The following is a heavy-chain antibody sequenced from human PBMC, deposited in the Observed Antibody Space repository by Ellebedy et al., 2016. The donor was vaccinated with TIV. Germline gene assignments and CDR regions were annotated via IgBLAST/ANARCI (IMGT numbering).Heavy chain of an antibody. CDR1: GGSISSSSYY. CDR2: IYYSGST. Sequence: SETLSLXXTVSGGSISSSSYYWGWIRQPPGKGLEWIGSIYYSGSTYYNPSLKGRVIISVDTSKNQFSLKLTHVTAADMAVYSCARGRTPMVSKPSYFDSWGQGTLVIVSS. CDR3: ARGRTPMVSKPSYFDS. J-gene: IGHJ4*02. D-gene: IGHD5-18*01. V-gene: IGHV4-39*07.